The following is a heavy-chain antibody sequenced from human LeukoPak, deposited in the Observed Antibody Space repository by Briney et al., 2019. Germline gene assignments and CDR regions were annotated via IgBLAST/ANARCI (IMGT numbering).Heavy chain of an antibody. CDR2: INHSGST. V-gene: IGHV4-34*01. D-gene: IGHD6-6*01. CDR1: GGSFSGYY. Sequence: SETLSLTCAVYGGSFSGYYWSWIRQPPGKGLEWIGEINHSGSTNYNPSLKSRVTTSVDTSKNQFSLKLSSVTAADTAVYYCARRRIAARRNWFDPWGQGTLVTVSS. CDR3: ARRRIAARRNWFDP. J-gene: IGHJ5*02.